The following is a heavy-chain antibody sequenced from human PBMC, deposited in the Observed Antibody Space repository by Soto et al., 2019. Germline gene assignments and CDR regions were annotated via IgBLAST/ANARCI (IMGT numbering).Heavy chain of an antibody. V-gene: IGHV4-61*01. Sequence: ASETLSLTCTVSGGSVSSGSYYWSWIRRPPGKGLEWIGYIYYSGSTNYNPSLKSRVTISVDTSKNQFSLKLSSVTAADTAVYYCARGIEGWYQGRYYYGMDIWGQGTTVTVSS. D-gene: IGHD6-19*01. J-gene: IGHJ6*02. CDR1: GGSVSSGSYY. CDR3: ARGIEGWYQGRYYYGMDI. CDR2: IYYSGST.